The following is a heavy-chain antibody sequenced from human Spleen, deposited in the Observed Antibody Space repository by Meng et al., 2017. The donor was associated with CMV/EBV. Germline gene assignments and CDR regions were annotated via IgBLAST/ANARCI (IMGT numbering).Heavy chain of an antibody. D-gene: IGHD1-26*01. CDR3: AKGGGWLEYFQH. J-gene: IGHJ1*01. CDR2: IYSGGSST. V-gene: IGHV3-23*03. Sequence: SCAASGFTFSNYAISWVRQAPGKGLEWVSVIYSGGSSTYYADSVKGRFTISRDNSKNTLYLQMNSLRAEDTAVYYCAKGGGWLEYFQHWGQGTLVTVSS. CDR1: GFTFSNYA.